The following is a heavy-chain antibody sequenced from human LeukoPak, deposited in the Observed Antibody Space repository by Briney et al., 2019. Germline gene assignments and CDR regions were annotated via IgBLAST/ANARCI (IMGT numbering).Heavy chain of an antibody. D-gene: IGHD3-16*01. Sequence: PGGSLRLSCTASGFTFDDYAMRWVRQAPGKGLEWVAFIRNDGSIIYNADSVKGRFTISRDNSKNTLYLQMNSLRADDTAVYYCAKDTPLCYFDYWGRGTLVTVSS. CDR2: IRNDGSII. CDR1: GFTFDDYA. CDR3: AKDTPLCYFDY. V-gene: IGHV3-30*02. J-gene: IGHJ4*02.